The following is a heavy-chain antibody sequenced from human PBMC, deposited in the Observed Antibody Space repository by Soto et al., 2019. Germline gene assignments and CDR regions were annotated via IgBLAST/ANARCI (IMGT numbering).Heavy chain of an antibody. V-gene: IGHV5-51*01. CDR2: IYPGDSDT. D-gene: IGHD6-13*01. CDR3: ARHGLGSSWDDYYGMDV. Sequence: PGXSLKIYCKGSGYSFTSCWLGWLRQCPVKGLEWMGIIYPGDSDTRYSPSFQGQVTISADKSISTAYLQWSSLKASDTAMYYCARHGLGSSWDDYYGMDVWGQGTTVTVSS. CDR1: GYSFTSCW. J-gene: IGHJ6*02.